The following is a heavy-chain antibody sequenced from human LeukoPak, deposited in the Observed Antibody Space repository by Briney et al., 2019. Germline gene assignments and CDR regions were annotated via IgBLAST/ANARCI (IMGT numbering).Heavy chain of an antibody. CDR3: ARDGGYEGLDY. Sequence: PSQTLSLTCSVSGGSISRGSYYWSWIRQPAGEGLEWIGRIYTSGSSSYNPSLKSRVTISVDTSKNQFSLKLNSVTAADTAVYYCARDGGYEGLDYWGQGTLVTVSS. D-gene: IGHD3-16*01. J-gene: IGHJ4*02. V-gene: IGHV4-61*02. CDR1: GGSISRGSYY. CDR2: IYTSGSS.